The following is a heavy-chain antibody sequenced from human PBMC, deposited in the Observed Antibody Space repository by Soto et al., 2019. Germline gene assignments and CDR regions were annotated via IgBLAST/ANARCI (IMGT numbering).Heavy chain of an antibody. V-gene: IGHV4-61*01. D-gene: IGHD5-12*01. CDR3: ARLASKMAWFDP. Sequence: SETLSLTCTVSGGSVTSGTFYWSWIRQPPGKGLEWIGEIYYNENTNYNPSLKSRVTISADTSKNQFSLRLSSVTAADTAVYYCARLASKMAWFDPWGQGTLVTVSS. J-gene: IGHJ5*02. CDR1: GGSVTSGTFY. CDR2: IYYNENT.